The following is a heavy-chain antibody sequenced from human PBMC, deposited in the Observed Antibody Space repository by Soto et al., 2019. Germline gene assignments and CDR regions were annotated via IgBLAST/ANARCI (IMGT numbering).Heavy chain of an antibody. CDR2: ISDDGSNK. J-gene: IGHJ4*02. Sequence: QVQLVESGGGVVQPGRSLRLSCAASGFTFETYAMHWVRLAPGKGLEWMTVISDDGSNKYYADSVKGRFTISRDNSKNTLYMQMNSLRAEDTAIYYCAKDHIVAAAPDYWGQGTLVTVSS. D-gene: IGHD2-2*01. CDR1: GFTFETYA. CDR3: AKDHIVAAAPDY. V-gene: IGHV3-30*18.